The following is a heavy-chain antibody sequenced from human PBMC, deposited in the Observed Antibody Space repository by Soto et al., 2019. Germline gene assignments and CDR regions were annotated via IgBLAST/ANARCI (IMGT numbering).Heavy chain of an antibody. V-gene: IGHV3-33*01. CDR3: AREVEDYTSMYGMDV. CDR1: GFIFSSYV. D-gene: IGHD4-4*01. Sequence: QVQLVESGGGVVQPGRSLRLSCEVSGFIFSSYVMHWVRQAPGKGLEWVAVIWYDGSDKYYADSVKGRFTISRDNSKDTLYLQMNSLRVEDTAVYYCAREVEDYTSMYGMDVWGQGTTLTVSS. CDR2: IWYDGSDK. J-gene: IGHJ6*02.